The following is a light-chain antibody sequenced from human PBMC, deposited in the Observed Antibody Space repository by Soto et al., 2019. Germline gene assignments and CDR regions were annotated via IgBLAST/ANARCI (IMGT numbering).Light chain of an antibody. J-gene: IGKJ2*01. CDR2: DAS. CDR3: QHYKSHSLLYT. V-gene: IGKV1-5*01. Sequence: DIQMTQSPSTLSASVGDRVTITCRASQSITTWLAWFQQKPGKAPKVLIYDASTLESGVPSRFSGSGSGTEFTLTISSLQPDDFATYYCQHYKSHSLLYTFGQGTKLEIK. CDR1: QSITTW.